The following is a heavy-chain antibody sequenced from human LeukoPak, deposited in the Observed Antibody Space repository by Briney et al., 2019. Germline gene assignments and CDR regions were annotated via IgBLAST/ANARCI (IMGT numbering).Heavy chain of an antibody. J-gene: IGHJ4*02. V-gene: IGHV3-23*01. CDR3: AKAGYYYGSGRCYFDY. CDR1: GFTFSSHA. CDR2: ISGSGGST. Sequence: PGGSLRLSCAASGFTFSSHAMSWVRQAPGKGLEWVSGISGSGGSTYYADSVKGRFTISRDNSKNTLYLQMNSLRAEDTAVYYCAKAGYYYGSGRCYFDYWGQGTLVTVAS. D-gene: IGHD3-10*01.